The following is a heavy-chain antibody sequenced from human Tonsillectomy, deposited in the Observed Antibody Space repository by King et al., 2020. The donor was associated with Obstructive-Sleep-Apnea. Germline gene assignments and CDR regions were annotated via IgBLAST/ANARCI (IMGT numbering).Heavy chain of an antibody. J-gene: IGHJ6*02. D-gene: IGHD3-10*01. CDR3: ARPYGSGTYYNLRPYYYAMDV. V-gene: IGHV1-69*06. Sequence: LQLVQSGAELKKPGSSVKVSCQASGGTFSSYAISWVRQAPGQGLEWMGGIIPISDKVNYAQKFQGRVTISADKSTSTAYMELSSLRSEDTAVYYCARPYGSGTYYNLRPYYYAMDVWGQGTTVTVSS. CDR1: GGTFSSYA. CDR2: IIPISDKV.